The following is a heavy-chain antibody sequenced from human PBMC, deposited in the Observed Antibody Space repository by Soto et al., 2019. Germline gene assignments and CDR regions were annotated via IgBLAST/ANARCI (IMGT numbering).Heavy chain of an antibody. J-gene: IGHJ4*02. CDR3: AKANRYCSGSNCYTFDY. CDR2: ISGSGGSI. Sequence: EVQLLESGGGLVQPGGSLRLSCAASGFTFSNYAMSWVRQAPGKGLEWVSTISGSGGSIYYADSVKGRFTISRDNSKNTLYLQMNTLRAEDTAIYYCAKANRYCSGSNCYTFDYWGQGTLVTVSS. D-gene: IGHD2-15*01. V-gene: IGHV3-23*01. CDR1: GFTFSNYA.